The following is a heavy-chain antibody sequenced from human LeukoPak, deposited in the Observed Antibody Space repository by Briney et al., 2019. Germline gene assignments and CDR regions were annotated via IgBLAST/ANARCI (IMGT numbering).Heavy chain of an antibody. CDR2: ISYDGSNK. CDR3: ARAHYDFWSGYYGHGAFDI. Sequence: GRSLRLSCAASGLTFSSYAMHWVRQAPGKGLEWVAVISYDGSNKYYADSVKGRFTISRDNSKNTLYLQMNSLRAEDTAVYYCARAHYDFWSGYYGHGAFDIWGQGTMVTVSS. CDR1: GLTFSSYA. J-gene: IGHJ3*02. V-gene: IGHV3-30-3*01. D-gene: IGHD3-3*01.